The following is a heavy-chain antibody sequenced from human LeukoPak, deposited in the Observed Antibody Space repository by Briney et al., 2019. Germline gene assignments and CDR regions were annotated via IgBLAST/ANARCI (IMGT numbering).Heavy chain of an antibody. CDR1: GFTFSSYA. CDR2: IRYDGSNK. Sequence: GALRLSCAASGFTFSSYAMHWVRQAPGKGLEWVAFIRYDGSNKYYADSVKGRFTISRDNSKNTLYLQMNSLRAEDTAVYYCAKDHSNALLRFGEVIRKTRDGYFDYWGQGTLVTVSS. CDR3: AKDHSNALLRFGEVIRKTRDGYFDY. J-gene: IGHJ4*02. D-gene: IGHD3-10*01. V-gene: IGHV3-30*02.